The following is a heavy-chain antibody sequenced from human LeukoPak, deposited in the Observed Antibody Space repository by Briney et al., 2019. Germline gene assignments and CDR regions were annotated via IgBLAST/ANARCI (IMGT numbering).Heavy chain of an antibody. V-gene: IGHV4-34*01. CDR1: GGSFSGYY. Sequence: PSETLSLTCAVYGGSFSGYYWSWIRQPPGKGLEWIGEINHSGSTNYNPSLKSRVTISVDTSKNQFSLKLSSVIAADTSVYYCARSNPYYYYYGMDVWGQGTTVTVSS. J-gene: IGHJ6*02. CDR3: ARSNPYYYYYGMDV. CDR2: INHSGST. D-gene: IGHD2-8*01.